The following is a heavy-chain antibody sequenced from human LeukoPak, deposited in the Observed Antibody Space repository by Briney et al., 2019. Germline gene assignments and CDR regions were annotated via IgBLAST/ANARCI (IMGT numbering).Heavy chain of an antibody. CDR2: ISGSGGST. Sequence: GGSLRLSCAASGFTFSSYWMSWVRQAPGKGLEWVSAISGSGGSTYYADSVKGRFTISRDNSKNTLYLQMNSLRAEDTAVYYCAKDAYYYDSSGYWDYWGQGTLVTVSS. CDR3: AKDAYYYDSSGYWDY. CDR1: GFTFSSYW. J-gene: IGHJ4*02. V-gene: IGHV3-23*01. D-gene: IGHD3-22*01.